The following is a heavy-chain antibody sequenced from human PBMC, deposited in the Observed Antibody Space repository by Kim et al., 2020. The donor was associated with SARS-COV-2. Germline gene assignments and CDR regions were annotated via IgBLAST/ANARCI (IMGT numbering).Heavy chain of an antibody. CDR2: IITILGIA. D-gene: IGHD3-22*01. V-gene: IGHV1-69*04. CDR1: GGTFSSYA. J-gene: IGHJ4*02. CDR3: ARDTVSMDYYDSSGYYPDY. Sequence: SVKVSCKASGGTFSSYAISWVRQAPGQGLEWMGRIITILGIANYAQKFQGRVTITADKSTSTAYMELSSLRSEDTAVYYCARDTVSMDYYDSSGYYPDYWGQGTLVTVSS.